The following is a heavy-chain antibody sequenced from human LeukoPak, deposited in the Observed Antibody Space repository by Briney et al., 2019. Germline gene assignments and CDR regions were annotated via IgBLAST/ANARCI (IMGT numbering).Heavy chain of an antibody. V-gene: IGHV1-2*02. CDR2: INPNSGGT. CDR3: ALWGIVHYAFDF. CDR1: GYTFTGYY. J-gene: IGHJ3*01. D-gene: IGHD2/OR15-2a*01. Sequence: ASVKVSCKASGYTFTGYYMHWVRQAPGQGLEWMGWINPNSGGTNYAQKFQGRVTMTRDTSICTAYMELNRLRSDDTAVYYCALWGIVHYAFDFWGQGTMVTVSS.